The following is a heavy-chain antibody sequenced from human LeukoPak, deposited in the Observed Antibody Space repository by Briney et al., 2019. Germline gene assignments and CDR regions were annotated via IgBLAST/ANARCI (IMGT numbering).Heavy chain of an antibody. CDR1: GGTFSSYA. Sequence: GASVKVSCKASGGTFSSYAISWVRQAPGQGLEWMGGIIPIFGTANYAQKFQGRVTITADESTSTAYMELSSLRSEDTAVYYCASDYYDSSGYYFTPRPFDYWGQGTLVTVSS. V-gene: IGHV1-69*13. J-gene: IGHJ4*02. CDR3: ASDYYDSSGYYFTPRPFDY. D-gene: IGHD3-22*01. CDR2: IIPIFGTA.